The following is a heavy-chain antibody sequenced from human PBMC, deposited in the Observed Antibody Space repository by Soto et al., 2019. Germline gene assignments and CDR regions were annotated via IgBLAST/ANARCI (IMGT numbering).Heavy chain of an antibody. Sequence: SETLSLTCAVYGGSFSGYYWRWIRQPPGKGLEWIGEINHSGSTYYNPSLKSRVTISVDTSKNQFALKLSSVTAADTAVYYCAADLKGYYYGSGSYQPYYYYGMDVWGQGTTVTVSS. V-gene: IGHV4-34*01. CDR2: INHSGST. J-gene: IGHJ6*02. CDR1: GGSFSGYY. CDR3: AADLKGYYYGSGSYQPYYYYGMDV. D-gene: IGHD3-10*01.